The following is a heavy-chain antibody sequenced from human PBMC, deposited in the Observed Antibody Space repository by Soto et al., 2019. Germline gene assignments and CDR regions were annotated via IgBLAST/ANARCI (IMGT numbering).Heavy chain of an antibody. J-gene: IGHJ4*02. D-gene: IGHD3-3*01. V-gene: IGHV4-30-2*01. CDR2: IYHSGST. CDR1: GGSISSGGYS. Sequence: SETLSLTCAVSGGSISSGGYSWSWIRQPPGKGLEWIGYIYHSGSTYYNPSLKSRVTISVDRSKNQFSLKLSSVTAADTAVYYCASSYYDFSSGYLGPLFYYWGQGTLVTVSS. CDR3: ASSYYDFSSGYLGPLFYY.